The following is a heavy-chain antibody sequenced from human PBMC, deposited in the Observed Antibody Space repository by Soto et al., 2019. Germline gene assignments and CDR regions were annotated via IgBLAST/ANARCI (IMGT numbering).Heavy chain of an antibody. D-gene: IGHD3-22*01. Sequence: PGESLKISCKGSGYSFTSYWIGWVRQMPGKGLEWMGIIYPGDSDTRYSPSFQGQVTISADKSISTAYLQWSSLKASDTAMYYCARAIPYYYDSSGPAMGYFFGPWGQGTLVTVSS. J-gene: IGHJ5*02. CDR1: GYSFTSYW. CDR3: ARAIPYYYDSSGPAMGYFFGP. V-gene: IGHV5-51*01. CDR2: IYPGDSDT.